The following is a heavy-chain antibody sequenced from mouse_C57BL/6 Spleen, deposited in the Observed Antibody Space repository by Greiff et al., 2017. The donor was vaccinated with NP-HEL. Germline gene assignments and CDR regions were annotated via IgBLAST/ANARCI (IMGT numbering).Heavy chain of an antibody. V-gene: IGHV1-15*01. J-gene: IGHJ2*01. D-gene: IGHD1-1*01. CDR2: IDPETGGT. CDR1: GYTFTDYE. CDR3: TRRATVVASFDY. Sequence: QVQLKESGAELVRPGASVTLSCKASGYTFTDYEMHWVKQTPVHGLEWIGAIDPETGGTAYNQKFKGKAILTADKSSSTAYMELRSLTSEDSAVYYCTRRATVVASFDYWGQGTTLTVSS.